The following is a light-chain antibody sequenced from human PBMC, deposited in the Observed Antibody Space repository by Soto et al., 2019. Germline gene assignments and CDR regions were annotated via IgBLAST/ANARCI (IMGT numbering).Light chain of an antibody. CDR1: NSDAGSYDL. J-gene: IGLJ1*01. V-gene: IGLV2-23*02. CDR3: CSYAGGRSPYV. Sequence: QSLLTQPASVSGSPGQSITISCTGTNSDAGSYDLVPWYQQHPGKAPKIMIYEVSKRPSGDSNRFSGSKSGNTASLTISGLQAEDEADYYCCSYAGGRSPYVFGTGTKVTVL. CDR2: EVS.